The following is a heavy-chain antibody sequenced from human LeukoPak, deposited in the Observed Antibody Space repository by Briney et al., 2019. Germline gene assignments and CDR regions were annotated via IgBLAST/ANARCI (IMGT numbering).Heavy chain of an antibody. V-gene: IGHV3-21*01. D-gene: IGHD4-23*01. CDR2: ISSSSSYI. CDR3: AREHEYDGGSFDY. CDR1: GFTFSSYS. J-gene: IGHJ4*02. Sequence: GGSLRLSCAASGFTFSSYSMNWVRQAPGKGLEWVSSISSSSSYIYYAASLKGRFTISRDNAKNSLYLQMNSLSGEDTALYCCAREHEYDGGSFDYWGQGTLVTVSS.